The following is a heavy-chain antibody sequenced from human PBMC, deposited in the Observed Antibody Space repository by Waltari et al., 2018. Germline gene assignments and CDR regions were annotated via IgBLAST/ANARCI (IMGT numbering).Heavy chain of an antibody. CDR3: ARIVGASSWENYFDY. V-gene: IGHV1-18*01. D-gene: IGHD1-26*01. CDR1: GYPFTSYG. CDR2: ISAYNGNT. J-gene: IGHJ4*02. Sequence: QVQLVQSGAEVKKPGASVKVSCKASGYPFTSYGISWVAPAPGQGREWMGWISAYNGNTNYAQKLQGRVTMTTDTSTSTAYMELRSLRSDDTAVYYCARIVGASSWENYFDYWGQGTLVTVSS.